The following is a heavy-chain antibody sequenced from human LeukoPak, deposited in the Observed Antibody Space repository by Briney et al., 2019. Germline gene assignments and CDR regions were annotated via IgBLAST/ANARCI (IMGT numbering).Heavy chain of an antibody. Sequence: SETLSLTCDVSGVSINTCCYYWTWIRQPPGKGLEWIGSIYYSGSTYYNPSLKSRVTISVDTSKNQFSLKLSSVTAADTAVYYCARPDYGPYSSSRYWGQGTQVTVSS. CDR3: ARPDYGPYSSSRY. CDR1: GVSINTCCYY. J-gene: IGHJ4*02. D-gene: IGHD6-6*01. V-gene: IGHV4-39*01. CDR2: IYYSGST.